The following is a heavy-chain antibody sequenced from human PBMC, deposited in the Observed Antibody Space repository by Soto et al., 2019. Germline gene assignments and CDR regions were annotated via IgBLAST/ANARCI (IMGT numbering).Heavy chain of an antibody. D-gene: IGHD2-15*01. J-gene: IGHJ6*02. Sequence: QVHLVQSGAEVKKPGSSVKVSCKASGGTFTNYVINWVRQAPGQGLEWMGRVIPILGIANYAQKFQGRVTITADKSTSTAYMELSSLTSEDTAVYFCARDQGCSGGSCNPYSYYDMDVWGQGTTVTVSS. CDR2: VIPILGIA. CDR1: GGTFTNYV. V-gene: IGHV1-69*04. CDR3: ARDQGCSGGSCNPYSYYDMDV.